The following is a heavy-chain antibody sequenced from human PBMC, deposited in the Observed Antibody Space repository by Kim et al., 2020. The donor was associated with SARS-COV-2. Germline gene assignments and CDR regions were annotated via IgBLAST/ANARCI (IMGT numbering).Heavy chain of an antibody. CDR3: ARDRGGRWLQMGGMDV. CDR1: GFTVSSNY. D-gene: IGHD3-10*01. CDR2: IYSGGST. Sequence: GGSLRLSCAASGFTVSSNYMSWVRQAPGKGLEWVSVIYSGGSTYYADSVKGRFTISRDNSKNTLYLQMNSLRAEDTAVYYCARDRGGRWLQMGGMDVWGQGTTVTVSS. V-gene: IGHV3-66*01. J-gene: IGHJ6*02.